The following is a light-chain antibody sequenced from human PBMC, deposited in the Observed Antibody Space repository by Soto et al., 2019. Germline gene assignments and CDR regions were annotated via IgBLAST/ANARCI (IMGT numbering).Light chain of an antibody. CDR1: QSISSW. CDR3: QQYNSWGT. J-gene: IGKJ1*01. V-gene: IGKV1-5*03. Sequence: DIQLTQSPSTLSASVGDRVTITCRASQSISSWLAWYQQKQGKAPNLLIYKASSLESGVPSRFSGSGSGTEFTLTISSLQPDDFATYYCQQYNSWGTFGQGTKVAIK. CDR2: KAS.